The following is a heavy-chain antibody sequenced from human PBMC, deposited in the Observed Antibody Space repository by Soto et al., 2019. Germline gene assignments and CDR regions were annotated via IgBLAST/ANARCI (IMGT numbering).Heavy chain of an antibody. Sequence: PSETLSLTCTVSGGSISSYYWSWIRQPPGKGLEWIGYIYYSGSTNYNPSLKSRVTISVDTSKNQFSLKLSSVTAADTAVYYCARATYYYYGMDVWGQGTTLTF. V-gene: IGHV4-59*01. CDR2: IYYSGST. D-gene: IGHD1-26*01. CDR1: GGSISSYY. J-gene: IGHJ6*02. CDR3: ARATYYYYGMDV.